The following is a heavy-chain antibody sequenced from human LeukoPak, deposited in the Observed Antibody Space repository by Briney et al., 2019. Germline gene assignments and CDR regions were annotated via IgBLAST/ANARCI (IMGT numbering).Heavy chain of an antibody. CDR1: GFIFSTYD. J-gene: IGHJ4*02. CDR2: ITTGSHYI. Sequence: GGSLRLSCAASGFIFSTYDMNWVRQAPGKGLEWVSLITTGSHYIYYADSVKGRFTISRDNAKSSLFLQMNSLRAEDTAVYYCAAMRACSSTTCNPFDKWGQGTLVTVSS. CDR3: AAMRACSSTTCNPFDK. V-gene: IGHV3-21*01. D-gene: IGHD2-2*01.